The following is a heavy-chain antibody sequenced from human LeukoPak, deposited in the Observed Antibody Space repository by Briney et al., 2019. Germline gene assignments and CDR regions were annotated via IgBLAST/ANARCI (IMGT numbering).Heavy chain of an antibody. J-gene: IGHJ4*02. CDR1: GDSIITSHW. D-gene: IGHD3-9*01. CDR3: AREGPPYYDILTGYSLFDY. V-gene: IGHV4-4*02. Sequence: SETLSLTCAVSGDSIITSHWWSWVRQPPGKGLEWIGEIYHSGSTNYNPSLQSRVTISVDKSKNQFSLSLSSVAAADTAVYYCAREGPPYYDILTGYSLFDYWGQGTLVTVSS. CDR2: IYHSGST.